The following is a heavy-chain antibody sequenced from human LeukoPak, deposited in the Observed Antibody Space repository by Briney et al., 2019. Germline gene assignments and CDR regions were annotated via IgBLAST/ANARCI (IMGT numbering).Heavy chain of an antibody. V-gene: IGHV1-18*01. CDR1: RYTLLSHS. D-gene: IGHD2-2*01. J-gene: IGHJ6*03. CDR2: TCANNRNT. CDR3: ARSQAVVSSSLYYYYRDV. Sequence: ASVKVSCKPSRYTLLSHSFSSVPQAPGQGLEWMGWTCANNRNTHHPQRLQGRITRPADTSTHPAYMELRTLRSDDTAVYYSARSQAVVSSSLYYYYRDVGGKGTTIIVSS.